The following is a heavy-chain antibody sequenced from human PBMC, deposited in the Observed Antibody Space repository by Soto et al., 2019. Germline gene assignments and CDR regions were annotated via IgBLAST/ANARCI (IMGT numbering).Heavy chain of an antibody. CDR2: INPSGGST. V-gene: IGHV1-46*01. D-gene: IGHD3-3*01. Sequence: ASVKVSCKASGYTFTSYYMHWVRQAPGQGLEWMGIINPSGGSTSYAQKFQGRVTMTRDTSTSTVYMELSSLRSEDTAVYYCARGLGGPIFKDYFDDWGQGTLVTVAS. CDR1: GYTFTSYY. J-gene: IGHJ4*02. CDR3: ARGLGGPIFKDYFDD.